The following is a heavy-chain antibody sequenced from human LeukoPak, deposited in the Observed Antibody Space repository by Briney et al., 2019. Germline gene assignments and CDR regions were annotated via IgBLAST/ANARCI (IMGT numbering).Heavy chain of an antibody. CDR1: GFTFSSYA. V-gene: IGHV3-30-3*01. CDR2: ISYDGSNK. J-gene: IGHJ4*02. Sequence: PGGSLRLSCAASGFTFSSYAMHWVRQAPGKGLEWVAVISYDGSNKYYADSVKGRFTISRDNSKNTLYLQMNSLRAEDTAVYYCAKDLRAVAGTPPFDYWGQGTLVTVSS. CDR3: AKDLRAVAGTPPFDY. D-gene: IGHD6-19*01.